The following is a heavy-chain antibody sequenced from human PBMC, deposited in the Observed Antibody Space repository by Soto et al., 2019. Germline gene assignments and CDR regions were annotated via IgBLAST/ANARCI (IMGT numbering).Heavy chain of an antibody. D-gene: IGHD1-7*01. V-gene: IGHV4-59*01. CDR1: GGSISSYY. CDR2: IYYSGST. J-gene: IGHJ3*02. Sequence: KSSETLSLTCTVSGGSISSYYWSWIRQPPGKGLEWIGYIYYSGSTNYNPSLKSRVTISVDTSKNQFSLKLSSVTAADTAVYYCERGTNWNYAFVRAFDIWGQGTMVTVS. CDR3: ERGTNWNYAFVRAFDI.